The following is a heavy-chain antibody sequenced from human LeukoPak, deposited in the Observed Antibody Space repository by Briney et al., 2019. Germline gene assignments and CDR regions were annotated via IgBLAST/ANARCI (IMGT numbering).Heavy chain of an antibody. D-gene: IGHD5-12*01. Sequence: ASVKVSCKASGYTFTSYYMHWVRQAPGQGLEWMGIINPSGGSTSYAQKFQGRVTMTRDTSTSTAYMELSSLRSEDTAVCYCARDLMATIDGGGYFDYWGQGTLVTVSS. CDR1: GYTFTSYY. CDR3: ARDLMATIDGGGYFDY. V-gene: IGHV1-46*01. J-gene: IGHJ4*02. CDR2: INPSGGST.